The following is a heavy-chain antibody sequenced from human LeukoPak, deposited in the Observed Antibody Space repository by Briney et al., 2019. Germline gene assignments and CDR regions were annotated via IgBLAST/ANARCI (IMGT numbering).Heavy chain of an antibody. V-gene: IGHV3-64*01. Sequence: GGSLRLSCAASGFTFSSYAMHWVRQAPGKGLEYVSAIGSNGGSTYYANSVKGRFTISRDNSKNTLYLQMGSLRAEDMAVYYCARGAYSSSWFYFDYWGQGTLVTVSS. CDR2: IGSNGGST. J-gene: IGHJ4*02. CDR1: GFTFSSYA. D-gene: IGHD6-13*01. CDR3: ARGAYSSSWFYFDY.